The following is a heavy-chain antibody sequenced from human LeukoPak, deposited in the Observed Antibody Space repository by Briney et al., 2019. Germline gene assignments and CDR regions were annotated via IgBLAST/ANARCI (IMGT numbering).Heavy chain of an antibody. D-gene: IGHD4-17*01. CDR2: IYPTDSDT. J-gene: IGHJ4*02. Sequence: GESLKISCKGSGYSFTTYWIGWVRPRPGRGLEWMGNIYPTDSDTRYSPSFQGQVTISADKSISTAYLQWSSLKASDTAMYYCARHAPDGDYVDYWGQGTLVTVSS. CDR1: GYSFTTYW. V-gene: IGHV5-51*01. CDR3: ARHAPDGDYVDY.